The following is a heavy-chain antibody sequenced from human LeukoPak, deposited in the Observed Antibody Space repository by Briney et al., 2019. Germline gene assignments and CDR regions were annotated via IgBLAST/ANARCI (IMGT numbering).Heavy chain of an antibody. D-gene: IGHD3-3*01. CDR3: ARWSDNTIPRRVFDY. CDR2: IYYSGST. CDR1: GGSISSYY. J-gene: IGHJ4*02. Sequence: PSETLSLTCTVSGGSISSYYWSWIRQPPGKGLEWIGYIYYSGSTNYNPSLKSRVTISVHTSKNQFSLKLSSVTAADTAVYYCARWSDNTIPRRVFDYWGQGTLVTVSS. V-gene: IGHV4-59*01.